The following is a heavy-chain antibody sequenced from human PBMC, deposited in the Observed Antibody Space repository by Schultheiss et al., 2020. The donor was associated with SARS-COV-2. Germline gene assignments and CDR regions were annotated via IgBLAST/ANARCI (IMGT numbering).Heavy chain of an antibody. CDR3: AKDDYVWGSYLRH. CDR2: IYNTVTT. Sequence: SETLSLTCTVSGGSISSYYWSWIRQPPGKGLEWIGYIYNTVTTNYNPSLKSRVTISVDTSKNQFSLKLTSVTAADTAVYYCAKDDYVWGSYLRHWGQGSLVTVSS. J-gene: IGHJ4*02. D-gene: IGHD3-16*02. V-gene: IGHV4-59*01. CDR1: GGSISSYY.